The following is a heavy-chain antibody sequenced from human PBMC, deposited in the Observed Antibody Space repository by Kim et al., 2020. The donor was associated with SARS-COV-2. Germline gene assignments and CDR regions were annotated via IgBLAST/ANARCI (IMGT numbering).Heavy chain of an antibody. J-gene: IGHJ5*02. CDR3: ARDLAGWGWFDP. D-gene: IGHD1-26*01. V-gene: IGHV3-74*01. Sequence: YADAVKGRFTISRDNAKNTLYLQMNSLRAEDTAVYYCARDLAGWGWFDPWGQGTLVTVSS.